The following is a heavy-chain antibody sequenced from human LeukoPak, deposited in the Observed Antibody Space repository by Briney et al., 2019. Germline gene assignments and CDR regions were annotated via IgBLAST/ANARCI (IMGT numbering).Heavy chain of an antibody. CDR1: GFTFSSYG. CDR2: ISYDGSNK. CDR3: AKEGHYYDSSGYYDRDY. Sequence: GGSLRLSCAASGFTFSSYGMHWVRQAPGKGLEWVAVISYDGSNKYYADSVKGRFTISRDNSKNTLYLQMNSLRAEDTAVYYCAKEGHYYDSSGYYDRDYWGQGTLVTVSS. D-gene: IGHD3-22*01. J-gene: IGHJ4*02. V-gene: IGHV3-30*18.